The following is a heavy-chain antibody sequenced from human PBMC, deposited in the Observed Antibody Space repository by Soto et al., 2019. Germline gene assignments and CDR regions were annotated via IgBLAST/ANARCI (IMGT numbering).Heavy chain of an antibody. J-gene: IGHJ6*02. V-gene: IGHV4-31*03. D-gene: IGHD6-13*01. Sequence: SETLSLTCTVSGGSIGSGGYYWSWIRQHPGKGLEWIGYIYYSGSTYYNPSLKSRVTISVDTSKNHFSLKLSSVTAADTAVYYCARDNSSPRNYYYYYGMDVWGQGTTVTVSS. CDR3: ARDNSSPRNYYYYYGMDV. CDR2: IYYSGST. CDR1: GGSIGSGGYY.